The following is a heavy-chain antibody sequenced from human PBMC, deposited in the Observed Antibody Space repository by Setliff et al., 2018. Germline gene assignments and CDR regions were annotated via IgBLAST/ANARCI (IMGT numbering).Heavy chain of an antibody. CDR2: IDPKSGRT. J-gene: IGHJ4*02. Sequence: GPSVKVSCKTSGYPFVGYYIYWMRQAPGQGLEWMGWIDPKSGRTKYAVKFQGRVTMTRDTSISTIYMEVSSLTSDDTAVYYCAKQGDLAFDYWGQGTQVTVSS. CDR1: GYPFVGYY. D-gene: IGHD3-16*01. CDR3: AKQGDLAFDY. V-gene: IGHV1-2*02.